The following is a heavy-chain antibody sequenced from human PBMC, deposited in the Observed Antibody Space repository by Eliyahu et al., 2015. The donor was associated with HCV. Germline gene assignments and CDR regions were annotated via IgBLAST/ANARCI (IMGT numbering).Heavy chain of an antibody. CDR1: GYSISSGYY. J-gene: IGHJ6*02. Sequence: QVQLQESGPGLVKPSETLSLTCAVSGYSISSGYYWGWIRQPPGKGLEWIGSIYHSGSTYYNPSLKSRVTISVDTSKNQFSLKLSSVTAADTAVYYCARDPGYSYGPPGDYYYYYGMDVWGQGTTVTVSS. CDR3: ARDPGYSYGPPGDYYYYYGMDV. V-gene: IGHV4-38-2*02. D-gene: IGHD5-18*01. CDR2: IYHSGST.